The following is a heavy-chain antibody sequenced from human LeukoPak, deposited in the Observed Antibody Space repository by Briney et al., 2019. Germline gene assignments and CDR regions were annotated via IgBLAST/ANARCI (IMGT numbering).Heavy chain of an antibody. CDR3: ARGATIFGVVISWFDP. D-gene: IGHD3-3*01. CDR2: INPSGGST. Sequence: GAPMKVSCKASGHTFTSYYMHWVRQAPGQGLEWMGIINPSGGSTSYAQKFQGRVTMTRDTSTSTVYMELSSLRSEDAAVYYCARGATIFGVVISWFDPWGQGTLVTVSS. CDR1: GHTFTSYY. J-gene: IGHJ5*02. V-gene: IGHV1-46*01.